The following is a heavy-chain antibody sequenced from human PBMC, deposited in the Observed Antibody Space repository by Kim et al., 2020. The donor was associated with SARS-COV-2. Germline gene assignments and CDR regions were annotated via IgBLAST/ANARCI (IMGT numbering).Heavy chain of an antibody. V-gene: IGHV3-30*18. J-gene: IGHJ4*02. CDR2: ISFDGSNK. Sequence: GGSLRLSCAASGFTFSSYGMHWVRQAPGKGLEWVAVISFDGSNKYYADSVKGRFTISRDNSKNTLSLQMNSLRAEDTAVYYCAKDIVRGYSGYGYWGQGTLVTVSS. CDR3: AKDIVRGYSGYGY. CDR1: GFTFSSYG. D-gene: IGHD5-12*01.